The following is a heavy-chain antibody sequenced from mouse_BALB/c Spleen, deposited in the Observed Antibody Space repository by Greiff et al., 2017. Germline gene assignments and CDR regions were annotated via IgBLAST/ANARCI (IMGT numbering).Heavy chain of an antibody. Sequence: EVQLVETGGGLVQPKGSLKLSCAASGFTFNTNAMNWVRQAPGKGLEWVARIRSKSNNYATYYADSVKDRFTISRDDSQSMLYLQMNNLKTEDTAMYYCVREDTTVPFAYWGQGTLVTVSA. CDR2: IRSKSNNYAT. V-gene: IGHV10S3*01. D-gene: IGHD1-1*01. J-gene: IGHJ3*01. CDR1: GFTFNTNA. CDR3: VREDTTVPFAY.